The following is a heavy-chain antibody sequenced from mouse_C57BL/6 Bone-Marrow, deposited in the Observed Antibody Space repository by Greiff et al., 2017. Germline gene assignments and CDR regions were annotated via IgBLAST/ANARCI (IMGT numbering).Heavy chain of an antibody. Sequence: QVQLQQPGAELVKPGASVKLSCKASGYTFTSYWMQWVKQRPGQGLEWIGEIDPTDGYTNYNQKFKGKATLTVDTSSSTAYMQLSSRTSEDSAVYYCARSVDSSGYYFDYWGQGTTLTVSS. V-gene: IGHV1-50*01. CDR2: IDPTDGYT. CDR3: ARSVDSSGYYFDY. CDR1: GYTFTSYW. D-gene: IGHD3-2*02. J-gene: IGHJ2*01.